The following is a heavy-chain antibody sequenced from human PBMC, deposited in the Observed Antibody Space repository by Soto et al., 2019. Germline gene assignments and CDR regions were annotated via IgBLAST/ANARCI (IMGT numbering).Heavy chain of an antibody. CDR2: ISGYNGNT. CDR1: GYTFTIYG. V-gene: IGHV1-18*04. J-gene: IGHJ4*02. Sequence: QVQLVQSGAEVKKPGASVKVSCKASGYTFTIYGISWVRQAPGQGLEWMGWISGYNGNTDYAQNLQDRVPLTTDAATSSVYMELRSLRSDDTAVYYCARVDYYDSSGYYGYWGQGTLITVSS. CDR3: ARVDYYDSSGYYGY. D-gene: IGHD3-22*01.